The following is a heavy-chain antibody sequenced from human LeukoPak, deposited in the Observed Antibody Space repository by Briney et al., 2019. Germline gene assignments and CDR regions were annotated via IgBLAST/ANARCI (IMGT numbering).Heavy chain of an antibody. Sequence: SETLSLTCTVSGGSISSSSYYWGWIRQPPGKGLEGMGSIYYSGSTYYNPSLKSRVTISVDTSKNQFSLKLSSVTAADTAVYYCARGEMATIEDAFDIWGRGTMVTVSS. CDR2: IYYSGST. J-gene: IGHJ3*02. V-gene: IGHV4-39*07. CDR3: ARGEMATIEDAFDI. CDR1: GGSISSSSYY. D-gene: IGHD5-24*01.